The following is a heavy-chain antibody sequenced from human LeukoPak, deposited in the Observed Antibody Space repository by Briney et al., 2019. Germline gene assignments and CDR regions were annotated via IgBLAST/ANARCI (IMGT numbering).Heavy chain of an antibody. Sequence: PSETLSLTCTVSGGSISSSSYYWGWIRQPPGKGLEWIGSIYYSGSTYYNPSLKSRVTISVDTSKNQFSLKLSSVTAADTAVYYCARGNYYDSSGYSDDAFDIWGQGTMVTVSS. D-gene: IGHD3-22*01. CDR3: ARGNYYDSSGYSDDAFDI. J-gene: IGHJ3*02. V-gene: IGHV4-39*07. CDR2: IYYSGST. CDR1: GGSISSSSYY.